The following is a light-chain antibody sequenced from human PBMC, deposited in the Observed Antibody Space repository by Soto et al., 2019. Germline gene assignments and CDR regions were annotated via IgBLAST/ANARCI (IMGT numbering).Light chain of an antibody. Sequence: DIQMTQSPSSLSASAGDRVTITCRASQDILTSLAWFQQKPGKGPKSLIYGASNLHGGVTSKFSGSGSGTDFTLTINGLQPEDIAIYYCQQYARSPYNFGPGTRVEI. CDR3: QQYARSPYN. J-gene: IGKJ2*01. CDR2: GAS. CDR1: QDILTS. V-gene: IGKV1-16*02.